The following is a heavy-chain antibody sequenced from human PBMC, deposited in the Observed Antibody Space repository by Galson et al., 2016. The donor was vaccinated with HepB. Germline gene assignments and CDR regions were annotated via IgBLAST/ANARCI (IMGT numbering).Heavy chain of an antibody. CDR2: MSSSGSTI. J-gene: IGHJ3*02. V-gene: IGHV3-11*01. Sequence: SLRLSCAASGFPFSDYYMSWIRQAPGKGLEWTSYMSSSGSTIYYADSVKGRFTISRDNAKNSLYLQMNSLRAEDTAGYYCARDLSFSDAFDIWGQGTVVTVSS. CDR1: GFPFSDYY. CDR3: ARDLSFSDAFDI.